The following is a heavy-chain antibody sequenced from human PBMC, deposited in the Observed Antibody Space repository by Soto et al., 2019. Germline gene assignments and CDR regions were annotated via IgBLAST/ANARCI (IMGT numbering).Heavy chain of an antibody. V-gene: IGHV1-3*01. CDR1: GYTFTNNA. D-gene: IGHD3-16*02. J-gene: IGHJ3*02. CDR3: ARGYDFVWGSYRADAFDI. Sequence: QVQLVQSGAEVKKPGASVKVSCKASGYTFTNNAIHWVRQAPGQRLEWLGWLNAGNSNREYSQKFQGRIIMTKDTSASTAYMELSSLISEDTAIYYCARGYDFVWGSYRADAFDIWGQGTMVTVSS. CDR2: LNAGNSNR.